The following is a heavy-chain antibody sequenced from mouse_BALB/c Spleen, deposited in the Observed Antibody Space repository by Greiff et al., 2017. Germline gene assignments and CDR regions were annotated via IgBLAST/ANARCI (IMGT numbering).Heavy chain of an antibody. D-gene: IGHD1-2*01. J-gene: IGHJ4*01. Sequence: EVLLVESGGGLVQPGESLKLSCESNEYEFPSHDMSWVRKTPEKRLELVAAINSDGGSTYYPDTMERRVIITRDNTKKTLYLQMSSLRSEDTAVYYCARQTSLRPGAMDYWGQGTSVTVSS. CDR1: EYEFPSHD. CDR3: ARQTSLRPGAMDY. CDR2: INSDGGST. V-gene: IGHV5-2*01.